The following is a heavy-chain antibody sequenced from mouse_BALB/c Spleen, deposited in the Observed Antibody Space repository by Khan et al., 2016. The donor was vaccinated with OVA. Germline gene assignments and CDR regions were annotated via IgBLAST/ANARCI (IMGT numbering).Heavy chain of an antibody. CDR3: VRDYYGSSYEDY. CDR2: ISSGGTYT. J-gene: IGHJ2*01. V-gene: IGHV5-9-3*01. CDR1: GFTFSSYA. Sequence: EVKLVESGGTLVKPGGSLKLSCAASGFTFSSYAMSWVRQTPEKRLEWVATISSGGTYTYYPDSVKGRFTISRDNAKNTLYLQMSSLWSEDTAMYYCVRDYYGSSYEDYWGQGTTLTVSS. D-gene: IGHD1-1*01.